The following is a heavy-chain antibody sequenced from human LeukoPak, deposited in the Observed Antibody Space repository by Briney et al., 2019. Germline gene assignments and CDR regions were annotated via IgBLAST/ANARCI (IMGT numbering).Heavy chain of an antibody. D-gene: IGHD6-19*01. CDR3: AREAGTGEY. V-gene: IGHV3-7*01. CDR2: IKQDGSEK. J-gene: IGHJ4*02. Sequence: PGGSLRLSCAAPGFTFSNYWMRWVRQAPGKGLEWVANIKQDGSEKYYVDSVKGRFTISRDNAKNSLYLQMNSLRAEDTALYYCAREAGTGEYWGQGTLVTVSS. CDR1: GFTFSNYW.